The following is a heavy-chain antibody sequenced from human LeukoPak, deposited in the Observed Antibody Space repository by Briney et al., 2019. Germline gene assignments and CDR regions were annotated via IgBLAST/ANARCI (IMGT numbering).Heavy chain of an antibody. V-gene: IGHV3-30*03. CDR1: GFTFSSYG. CDR3: ARVPLGEFKGFDP. D-gene: IGHD3-10*01. Sequence: PGRSLRLSCAASGFTFSSYGMHWVRQAPGKGLEWVAVISYDGSNKYYADSVKGRFTISRDNAKNTLYLQMNSLRAEDTAVYYCARVPLGEFKGFDPWGQGTLVTVSS. CDR2: ISYDGSNK. J-gene: IGHJ5*02.